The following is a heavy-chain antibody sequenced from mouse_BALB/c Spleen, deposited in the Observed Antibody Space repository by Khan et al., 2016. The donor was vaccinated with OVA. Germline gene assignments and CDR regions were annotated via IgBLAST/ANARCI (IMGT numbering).Heavy chain of an antibody. CDR2: ISSGADYT. CDR1: GFTFSAYS. V-gene: IGHV5-6*01. Sequence: EVELVESGGDLVKPGGSLKLSCAASGFTFSAYSMSWVRQTPDKRLEWVATISSGADYTYYPDGVKGRFTISSDNAKNTLYLQMSSLKSEDTAMYYCASHLTGSFAYWGQGTLVTVAA. D-gene: IGHD4-1*01. J-gene: IGHJ3*01. CDR3: ASHLTGSFAY.